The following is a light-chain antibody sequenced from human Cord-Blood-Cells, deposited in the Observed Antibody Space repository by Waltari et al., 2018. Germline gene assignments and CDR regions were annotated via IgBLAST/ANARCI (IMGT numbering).Light chain of an antibody. CDR1: QSVSSY. CDR2: DAS. V-gene: IGKV3-11*01. J-gene: IGKJ4*01. CDR3: QQRSNWLT. Sequence: EIVLTQSPATLSLSPGERATLSCRASQSVSSYLAWYQQKPGQAPRLLIYDASNRATGIPARFSGSGSGTDFTLAISSIEPEYFAVYYCQQRSNWLTFGGGTKVEIK.